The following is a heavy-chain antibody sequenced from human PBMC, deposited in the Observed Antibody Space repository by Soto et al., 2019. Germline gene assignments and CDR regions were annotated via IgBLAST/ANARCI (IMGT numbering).Heavy chain of an antibody. CDR2: IIPIFGTA. Sequence: ASVKGSSKAPRGTFSSCSMSWVRQAPGQGLEWVGGIIPIFGTANYAQKFQGRVTITAEESTSTAYMELSSLRSEDTAVYYCARDLAAADPSWYYGMDVWGQGTTVTVSS. CDR1: RGTFSSCS. V-gene: IGHV1-69*13. J-gene: IGHJ6*02. CDR3: ARDLAAADPSWYYGMDV. D-gene: IGHD6-13*01.